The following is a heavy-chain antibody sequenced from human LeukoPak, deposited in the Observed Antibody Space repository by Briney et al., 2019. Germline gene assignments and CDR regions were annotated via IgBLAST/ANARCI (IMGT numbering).Heavy chain of an antibody. CDR1: GFTFSSYE. D-gene: IGHD5-18*01. Sequence: GGSLRLSCAASGFTFSSYEMNWVRQAPGKGLEWVSYISSSGSTIYYADSVKGRFTISRDNAKNSLYLQMNSLRAEDMALYYCAKGLTAMVTSGFNYWGQGTLVTVSS. CDR3: AKGLTAMVTSGFNY. CDR2: ISSSGSTI. V-gene: IGHV3-48*03. J-gene: IGHJ4*02.